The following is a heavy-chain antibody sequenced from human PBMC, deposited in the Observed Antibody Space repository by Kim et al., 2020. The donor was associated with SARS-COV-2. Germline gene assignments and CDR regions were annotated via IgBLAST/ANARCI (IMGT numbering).Heavy chain of an antibody. CDR2: INHSGST. Sequence: SETLSLTCAVYGGSFSGYYWSWIRQPPGKGLEWIGEINHSGSTNYNPSLKSRVTISVDTSKNQFSLKLSSVTAADTAIYYCARALGDYYYYYGMDVWGQGTTVTVSS. J-gene: IGHJ6*02. CDR3: ARALGDYYYYYGMDV. V-gene: IGHV4-34*01. CDR1: GGSFSGYY. D-gene: IGHD3-16*01.